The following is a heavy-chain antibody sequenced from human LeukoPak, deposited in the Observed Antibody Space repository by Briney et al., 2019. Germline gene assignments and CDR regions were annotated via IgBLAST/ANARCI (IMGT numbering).Heavy chain of an antibody. Sequence: PGGSLRLSCAASGFSFGSYAMHWVRQAPGKGLEWVAVISYDGSNKYYAEYVKGRFTISRDKSKNTLFLQMNSLRVQDTAVYYCAKGLGAAGGKFDCWGQGTLVTVSS. CDR2: ISYDGSNK. D-gene: IGHD6-13*01. J-gene: IGHJ4*02. V-gene: IGHV3-30-3*01. CDR1: GFSFGSYA. CDR3: AKGLGAAGGKFDC.